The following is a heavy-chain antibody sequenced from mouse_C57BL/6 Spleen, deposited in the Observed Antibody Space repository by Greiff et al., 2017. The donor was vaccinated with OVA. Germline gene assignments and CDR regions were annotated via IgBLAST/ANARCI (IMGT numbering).Heavy chain of an antibody. CDR1: GYSITSGYY. D-gene: IGHD1-1*01. CDR3: ARPITTVVDWYFDV. CDR2: ISYDGSN. Sequence: EVKLMESGPGLVKPSQSLSLTCSVTGYSITSGYYWNWIRQFPGNKLEWMGYISYDGSNNCNPSLKNRISITRDTSKNQFFLKLNSVTTEDTATYYCARPITTVVDWYFDVWGTGTTVTVSS. J-gene: IGHJ1*03. V-gene: IGHV3-6*01.